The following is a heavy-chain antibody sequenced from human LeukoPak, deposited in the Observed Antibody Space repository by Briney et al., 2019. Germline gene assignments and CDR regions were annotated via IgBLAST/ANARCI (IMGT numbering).Heavy chain of an antibody. CDR2: IHYSGST. CDR1: GGSISNYH. D-gene: IGHD2-8*01. V-gene: IGHV4-59*12. CDR3: ARGLYCTNGVCQTQKFDY. J-gene: IGHJ4*02. Sequence: SETLSLTCTVSGGSISNYHWSWIRQPPGKGLEWIGYIHYSGSTNYNPSLKSRVIISVDTSKNQFSLKLSSVTAADTAVYYCARGLYCTNGVCQTQKFDYWGQGTLVTVSS.